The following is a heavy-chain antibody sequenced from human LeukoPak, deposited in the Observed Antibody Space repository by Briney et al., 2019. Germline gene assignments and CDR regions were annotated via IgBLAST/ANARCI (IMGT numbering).Heavy chain of an antibody. CDR2: ISYSGTT. V-gene: IGHV4-39*07. J-gene: IGHJ5*02. D-gene: IGHD2-15*01. CDR3: ARVDGSCSGGSCPSGNWFDP. Sequence: TSETLSLTCTVSGASISSSSYYWGWIRQPPGKGLEWIGSISYSGTTYYNPSLKSRVTISVDTSKNQFSLKLSSVTAADTAVYYCARVDGSCSGGSCPSGNWFDPWGQGTLVTVSS. CDR1: GASISSSSYY.